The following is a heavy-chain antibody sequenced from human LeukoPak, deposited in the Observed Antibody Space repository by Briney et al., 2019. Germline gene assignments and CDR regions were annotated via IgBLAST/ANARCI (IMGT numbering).Heavy chain of an antibody. CDR2: ISYDGSNK. D-gene: IGHD6-13*01. V-gene: IGHV3-30*04. CDR1: GFTFSSYA. CDR3: ARDRRIAAAGSLGY. J-gene: IGHJ4*02. Sequence: GGSLRLSCAASGFTFSSYAMHWVRQAPGKGLEWVAVISYDGSNKYYADSVKGRFTISRDNSKNTLYLQMNSLRAEDMAVYYCARDRRIAAAGSLGYWGQGTLVTVSS.